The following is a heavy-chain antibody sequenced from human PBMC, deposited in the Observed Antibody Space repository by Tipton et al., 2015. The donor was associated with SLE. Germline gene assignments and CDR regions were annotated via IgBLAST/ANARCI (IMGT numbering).Heavy chain of an antibody. V-gene: IGHV4-34*01. CDR3: ARGGAEAIFGVVIQVDAFDT. Sequence: TLSLTCAVYGGSFSGYYWSWIRQPPGKGLEWIGEINHSGSTTYSPSLKSRVTISVDTSKNQFSLKLSSVTAADTAVYYCARGGAEAIFGVVIQVDAFDTWGQGTMVTVSS. CDR2: INHSGST. CDR1: GGSFSGYY. D-gene: IGHD3-3*01. J-gene: IGHJ3*02.